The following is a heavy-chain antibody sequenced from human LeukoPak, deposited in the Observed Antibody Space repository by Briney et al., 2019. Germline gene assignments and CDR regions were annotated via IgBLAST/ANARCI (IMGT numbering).Heavy chain of an antibody. V-gene: IGHV4-59*08. CDR1: GGSISSYY. D-gene: IGHD3-3*01. CDR2: IYYSGSI. Sequence: SETLSLTCTVSGGSISSYYWSWIRQPPGKGLEWIGYIYYSGSINYNPSLKSRVTISVDTSKNQFSLKLSSVTAADTAVYYCASVNDFWSGCSYYYYYYMDVWGKGTTVTVSS. J-gene: IGHJ6*03. CDR3: ASVNDFWSGCSYYYYYYMDV.